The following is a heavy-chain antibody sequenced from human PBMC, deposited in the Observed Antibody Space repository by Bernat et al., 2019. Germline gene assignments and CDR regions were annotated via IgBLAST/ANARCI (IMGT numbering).Heavy chain of an antibody. D-gene: IGHD6-13*01. CDR3: VKDSGIAVAYFDY. CDR2: ISSNGGST. J-gene: IGHJ4*02. Sequence: EVQLVESGGGLVQPGGSLRLSCSASGFTFSSYAMHWVRQAPGKGLEYVSAISSNGGSTYYADSVKGRFTISRDNSKNTLYLQMSSLRAEDTAVYYCVKDSGIAVAYFDYWGQGTLVTVSS. V-gene: IGHV3-64D*06. CDR1: GFTFSSYA.